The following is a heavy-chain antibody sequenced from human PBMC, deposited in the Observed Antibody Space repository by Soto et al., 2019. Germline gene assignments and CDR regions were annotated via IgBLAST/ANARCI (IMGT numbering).Heavy chain of an antibody. CDR1: GYTFTNYA. D-gene: IGHD5-12*01. CDR2: INAGNGDT. V-gene: IGHV1-3*01. J-gene: IGHJ4*02. Sequence: QVQLVQSGAEVKKPGASVKVSCKASGYTFTNYAMHWVRQAPGQRLEWMGWINAGNGDTKYSQKFQGRVPITRDTSASTAYMELSSLRSEDTAVYYCARGNGYDVDFWGQGTLVTVSS. CDR3: ARGNGYDVDF.